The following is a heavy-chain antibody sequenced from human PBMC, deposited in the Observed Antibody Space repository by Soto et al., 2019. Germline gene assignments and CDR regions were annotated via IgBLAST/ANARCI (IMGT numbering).Heavy chain of an antibody. V-gene: IGHV4-31*03. CDR2: IYYSGIT. CDR3: ARERAYFDS. J-gene: IGHJ4*02. CDR1: GGSINTGGYF. Sequence: QVQLRESGPGLVKPSQTLSLTCTVSGGSINTGGYFWYWIRQHPGKGLEWIGYIYYSGITYYSPSLKSRVSISIDTSKNQFSLNLTSVTAADTAVYYCARERAYFDSWGQGTVVTVSS.